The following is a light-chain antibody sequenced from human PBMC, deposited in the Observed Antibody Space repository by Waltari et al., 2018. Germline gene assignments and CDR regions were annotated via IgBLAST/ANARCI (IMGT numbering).Light chain of an antibody. V-gene: IGLV2-23*02. CDR2: EVN. Sequence: QSALTQPASVSGSLGRSITISCTGTANDFASRDSVSWYQHLPGKAPRPIIYEVNKRPSGVSNRCSGSKSGNTASLTISGLQTGDEADYYCCSHAFTTILAFGGGTSLTVL. J-gene: IGLJ2*01. CDR1: ANDFASRDS. CDR3: CSHAFTTILA.